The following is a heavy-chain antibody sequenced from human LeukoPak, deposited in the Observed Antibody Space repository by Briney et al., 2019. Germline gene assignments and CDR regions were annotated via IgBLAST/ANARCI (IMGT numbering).Heavy chain of an antibody. V-gene: IGHV1-2*02. D-gene: IGHD5-18*01. CDR3: ARVGVYSTTPYLDY. CDR2: INPNSGGT. CDR1: GYTFTGNY. Sequence: GASVKVSCKASGYTFTGNYMHWVRQAPGQGLEWMGWINPNSGGTNYAQKFQGRVTMTRDTSISTAYMELSRVRADDTAVYYCARVGVYSTTPYLDYWGQGTLVTVSS. J-gene: IGHJ4*02.